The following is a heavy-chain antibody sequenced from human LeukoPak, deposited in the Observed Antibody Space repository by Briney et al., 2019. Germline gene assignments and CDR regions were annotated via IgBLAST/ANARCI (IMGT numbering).Heavy chain of an antibody. CDR1: GGSISSYY. J-gene: IGHJ4*02. D-gene: IGHD3-22*01. CDR2: IYYSGST. CDR3: AGTPYYYDSSGYYDY. Sequence: SETLSLTCTVSGGSISSYYWSWIRQPPGKGLEWIGYIYYSGSTNYNPSLKSRVTIPVDTSKNQFSLKLSSVTAADTAVYYCAGTPYYYDSSGYYDYWGQGTLVTVSS. V-gene: IGHV4-59*08.